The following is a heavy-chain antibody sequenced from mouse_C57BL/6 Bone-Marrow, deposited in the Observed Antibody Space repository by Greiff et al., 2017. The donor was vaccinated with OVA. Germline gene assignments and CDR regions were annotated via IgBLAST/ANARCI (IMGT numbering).Heavy chain of an antibody. CDR3: ARLDYYGSSYAMDY. V-gene: IGHV1-63*01. J-gene: IGHJ4*01. CDR2: IYPGGGYT. D-gene: IGHD1-1*01. CDR1: GYTFTNYW. Sequence: QVQLQQSGAELVRPGTSVKMSCKASGYTFTNYWIGWAKQRPGHGLEWIGDIYPGGGYTNYNEKFKGKATLTADKSSSTAYMQFSSLTSEDSAIYDCARLDYYGSSYAMDYWGQGTSVTVSS.